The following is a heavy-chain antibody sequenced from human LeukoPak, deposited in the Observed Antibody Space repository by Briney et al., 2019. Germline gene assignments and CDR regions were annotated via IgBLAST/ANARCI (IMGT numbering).Heavy chain of an antibody. D-gene: IGHD3-9*01. Sequence: GRSLRLSCAASGFTFSDYSMHWVRQAPGKGLEWVAGIPYDGINKYHADSVKGRFSISRDNSWNTLYLQMNTLRFEDTAVYYCAKEKERILTGHGAFDYWGPGTLVTVSS. V-gene: IGHV3-30*18. J-gene: IGHJ4*02. CDR2: IPYDGINK. CDR1: GFTFSDYS. CDR3: AKEKERILTGHGAFDY.